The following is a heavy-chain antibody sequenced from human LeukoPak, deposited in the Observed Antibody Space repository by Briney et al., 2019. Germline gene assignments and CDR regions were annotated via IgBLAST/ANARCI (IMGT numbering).Heavy chain of an antibody. CDR2: TYSGGSS. Sequence: PGGSLRLSCAASGFTVSSNYMNWVRQAPGKGLEWVSVTYSGGSSYYADSVRGRFTISRDHSKNTLYLQMNSLRAEDTAVYYCARDAYWGQGTLVTVSS. CDR1: GFTVSSNY. V-gene: IGHV3-53*01. J-gene: IGHJ4*02. CDR3: ARDAY.